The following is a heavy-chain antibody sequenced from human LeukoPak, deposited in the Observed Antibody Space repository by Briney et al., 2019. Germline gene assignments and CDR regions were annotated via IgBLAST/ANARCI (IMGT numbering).Heavy chain of an antibody. D-gene: IGHD2-15*01. J-gene: IGHJ6*02. V-gene: IGHV4-39*02. CDR2: IYYSVNT. CDR1: GGSISKSPYY. Sequence: SETRSLTCSVSGGSISKSPYYWAWIRQTPGKGLEWIANIYYSVNTYYNLSLKSRVTISVDTSKNHFSLKLNSVTAADTAVYYCARSGPYCSGGSCYAYAMDVWGQGTTATVSS. CDR3: ARSGPYCSGGSCYAYAMDV.